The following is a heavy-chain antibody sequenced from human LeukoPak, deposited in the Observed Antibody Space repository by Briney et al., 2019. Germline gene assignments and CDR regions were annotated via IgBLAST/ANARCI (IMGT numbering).Heavy chain of an antibody. CDR2: IRSKANSYAT. Sequence: PGGSLRLSCAASGFTFSGSAMLWVRQASGKGLEWVGRIRSKANSYATAYAASVKGRFTISRDDSKNTAYLQMNSLRTEDTAVYYCTRSHSSGYGPVDYWGQGTLVTVSS. CDR1: GFTFSGSA. CDR3: TRSHSSGYGPVDY. D-gene: IGHD3-22*01. J-gene: IGHJ4*02. V-gene: IGHV3-73*01.